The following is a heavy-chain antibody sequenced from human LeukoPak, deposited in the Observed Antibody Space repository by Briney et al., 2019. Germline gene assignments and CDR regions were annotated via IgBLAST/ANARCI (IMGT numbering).Heavy chain of an antibody. CDR3: ARESGSYEAYFDY. Sequence: AASVKVSFKASGGTFSSYAISWVRQAPGQGLEWMGRIFPIFATANYAQKFQGRVTITADESTSTAYMELSSLRSEDTAVYYCARESGSYEAYFDYWGQGTLVTVSS. J-gene: IGHJ4*02. V-gene: IGHV1-69*13. D-gene: IGHD1-26*01. CDR2: IFPIFATA. CDR1: GGTFSSYA.